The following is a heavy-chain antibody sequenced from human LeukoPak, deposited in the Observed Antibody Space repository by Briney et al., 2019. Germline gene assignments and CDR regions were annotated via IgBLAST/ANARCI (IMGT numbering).Heavy chain of an antibody. J-gene: IGHJ4*02. CDR2: ISYDGSNK. Sequence: GGSLRLSCAASGFTFSSYAMHWVRQAPGKGLEWVAVISYDGSNKYYADSVKGRFTISRDNGKNSLYLQMNNLRADDTAVYHCARDIGYGDLWGQGTLVAVSS. D-gene: IGHD5-12*01. V-gene: IGHV3-30-3*01. CDR3: ARDIGYGDL. CDR1: GFTFSSYA.